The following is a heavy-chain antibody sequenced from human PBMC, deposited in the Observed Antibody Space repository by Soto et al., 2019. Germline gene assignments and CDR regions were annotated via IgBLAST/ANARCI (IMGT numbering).Heavy chain of an antibody. V-gene: IGHV2-5*02. D-gene: IGHD5-18*01. J-gene: IGHJ4*02. CDR2: IFWDDDK. CDR3: AHSTDTIMALDY. CDR1: GFSLSTSGVG. Sequence: SGPTLVNPTQTLTLTCTFSGFSLSTSGVGVGWIRQPPGKALEWLGIIFWDDDKRYRPSLKSRLTITKDTSKNQLVLTMTNMDPVDTATHYCAHSTDTIMALDYWGQGTLVTVSS.